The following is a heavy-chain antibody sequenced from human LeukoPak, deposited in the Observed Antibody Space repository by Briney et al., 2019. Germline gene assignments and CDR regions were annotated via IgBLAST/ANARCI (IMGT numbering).Heavy chain of an antibody. CDR3: ARQVQPSYFDY. CDR1: GFTVSSNY. Sequence: LRLSCAASGFTVSSNYMNWVRQAPGKGLEWIGYIYYSGSTYYNPSLKSRVTISVDTSKNQFSLKLSSVTAADTAVYYCARQVQPSYFDYWGQGTLVTVSS. D-gene: IGHD4/OR15-4a*01. V-gene: IGHV4-30-4*01. CDR2: IYYSGST. J-gene: IGHJ4*02.